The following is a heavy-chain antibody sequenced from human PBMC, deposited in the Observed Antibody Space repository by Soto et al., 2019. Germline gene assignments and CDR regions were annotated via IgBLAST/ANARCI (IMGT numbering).Heavy chain of an antibody. CDR2: IWYDGSNK. CDR1: GFTFSSYG. CDR3: ARGGEQQLVIGWFDP. D-gene: IGHD6-13*01. J-gene: IGHJ5*02. V-gene: IGHV3-33*01. Sequence: GGSLRLSCAASGFTFSSYGMHWVRQAPGKGLEWVAVIWYDGSNKYYADSVKGRFTISRDNSKNTLYLQMNSLRAEDTAVYYCARGGEQQLVIGWFDPWGQGTLVTVSS.